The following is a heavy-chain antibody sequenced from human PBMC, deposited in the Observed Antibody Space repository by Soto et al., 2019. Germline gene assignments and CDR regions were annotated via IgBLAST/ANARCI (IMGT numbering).Heavy chain of an antibody. CDR3: ATETRDYGAFDI. D-gene: IGHD4-17*01. V-gene: IGHV3-23*01. Sequence: EVQLLESGGGLVQPGGSLRLSCAASGFTFSRYAMSWVRQAPGKGLEWVSAISGSGGSTYYADSVKGRFTISRDNSKNTLYLQMNILRAEDTAVYYCATETRDYGAFDIWGQGTMVTVSS. CDR2: ISGSGGST. J-gene: IGHJ3*02. CDR1: GFTFSRYA.